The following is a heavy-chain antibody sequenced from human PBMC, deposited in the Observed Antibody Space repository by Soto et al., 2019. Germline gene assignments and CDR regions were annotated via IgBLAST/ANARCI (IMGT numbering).Heavy chain of an antibody. Sequence: GGSMRLSCVGSGFTFSNHALTWVRQAPGKGLEWVSDISGSGGTIHYADSVKGRFTISRDNSKNTLYLRMNSLKAEDTAVYYCAKVWGIAGFDYWGQGTLVTVSS. CDR3: AKVWGIAGFDY. CDR2: ISGSGGTI. J-gene: IGHJ4*02. D-gene: IGHD3-16*01. V-gene: IGHV3-23*01. CDR1: GFTFSNHA.